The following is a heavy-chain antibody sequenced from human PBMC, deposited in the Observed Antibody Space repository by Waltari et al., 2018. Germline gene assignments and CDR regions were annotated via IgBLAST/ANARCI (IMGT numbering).Heavy chain of an antibody. CDR2: IVVGSGNT. D-gene: IGHD2-8*02. CDR3: AADIRCGSWCMLSETYYFDY. Sequence: QMQLVQSGPEVKKPGTSVKVSCKASGFTFTSSAVQWVRQARGQRLGWIGWIVVGSGNTNYAQKFQERVTITGDMSTSTAYMELSSLRSEDTAVYYCAADIRCGSWCMLSETYYFDYWGQGTLVTVSS. CDR1: GFTFTSSA. V-gene: IGHV1-58*01. J-gene: IGHJ4*02.